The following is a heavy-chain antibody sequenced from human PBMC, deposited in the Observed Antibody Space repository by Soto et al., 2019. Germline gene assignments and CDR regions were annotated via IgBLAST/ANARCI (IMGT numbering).Heavy chain of an antibody. CDR1: GFTFSRYS. Sequence: EVQVVESGGGLVKPGGSLRLSCAASGFTFSRYSMNWVRQAPGKGLEWVSSISGSSSYIYYADSVKGRFTISRDNAKNSLYLQMNSLRAEDTAVYYCARSYDILTGYSGFDYWGQGTLVTVSS. V-gene: IGHV3-21*01. J-gene: IGHJ4*02. D-gene: IGHD3-9*01. CDR3: ARSYDILTGYSGFDY. CDR2: ISGSSSYI.